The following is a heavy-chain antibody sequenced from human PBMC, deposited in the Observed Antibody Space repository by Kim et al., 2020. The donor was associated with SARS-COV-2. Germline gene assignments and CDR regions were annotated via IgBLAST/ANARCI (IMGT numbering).Heavy chain of an antibody. CDR1: GFTFDDYA. V-gene: IGHV3-43*02. CDR3: AKVSSLDYGDYMGWFDP. D-gene: IGHD4-17*01. Sequence: GGSLRLSCAASGFTFDDYAMHWVRQAPGKGLEWVSLISGDGGSTYYADSVKGRFTISRDNSKNSLYLQMNSLRTEDTALYYCAKVSSLDYGDYMGWFDPWGQGTLVTVSS. CDR2: ISGDGGST. J-gene: IGHJ5*02.